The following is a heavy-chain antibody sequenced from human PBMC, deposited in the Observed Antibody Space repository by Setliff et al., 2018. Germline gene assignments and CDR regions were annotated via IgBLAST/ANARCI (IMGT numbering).Heavy chain of an antibody. J-gene: IGHJ4*02. CDR1: GYTFTSYG. D-gene: IGHD6-13*01. Sequence: ASVKVSCKASGYTFTSYGISWVRQAPGQGLEWMGWISAYNGNTNYAQKLQSRVTMTTDTSTSTAYMELRSLRSDDTAVYYCARAETSIAAAGTWDYFDYWGQGTLVTVSS. CDR2: ISAYNGNT. V-gene: IGHV1-18*01. CDR3: ARAETSIAAAGTWDYFDY.